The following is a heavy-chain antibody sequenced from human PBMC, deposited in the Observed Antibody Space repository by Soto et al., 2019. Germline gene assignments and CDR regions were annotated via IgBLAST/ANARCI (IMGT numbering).Heavy chain of an antibody. J-gene: IGHJ6*02. Sequence: GGSLRLSCAASGFTFSSYDMHWVRQATGKGLEWVSAIGTAGDTYYPGSVKGRFTISRENAKNSLYLQMNSLRAEDTAVYYCARVFGAFCSTSCNYGMDVWGQGTTVTVSS. CDR2: IGTAGDT. V-gene: IGHV3-13*01. CDR3: ARVFGAFCSTSCNYGMDV. CDR1: GFTFSSYD. D-gene: IGHD2-2*01.